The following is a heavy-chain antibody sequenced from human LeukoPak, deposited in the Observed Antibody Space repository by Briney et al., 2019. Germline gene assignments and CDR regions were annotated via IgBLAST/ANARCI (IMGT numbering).Heavy chain of an antibody. CDR2: ISYDGSNK. D-gene: IGHD1-26*01. V-gene: IGHV3-30*04. CDR3: ARDGGSLHFDY. CDR1: GFTFSSYA. Sequence: GRSLRLSCAASGFTFSSYAMHWVRQAPGKGLEWVAVISYDGSNKYYADSVKGRFTISRDNSKNTLYLQMNSLRAEDTAVYYCARDGGSLHFDYWGQGTLVTVSS. J-gene: IGHJ4*02.